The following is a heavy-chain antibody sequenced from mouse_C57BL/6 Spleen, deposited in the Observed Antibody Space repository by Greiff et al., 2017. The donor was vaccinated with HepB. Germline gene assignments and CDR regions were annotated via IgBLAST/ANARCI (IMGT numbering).Heavy chain of an antibody. J-gene: IGHJ4*01. CDR3: ARRGDYYAMDY. V-gene: IGHV5-6*02. Sequence: EVKLQESGGDLVKPGGSLKLSCAASGFTFSSYGMSWVRQTPDKRLEWVATISSGGSYTYYPDSVKGRFTISRDNAKNTLYLQMSSLKSEDTAMYYCARRGDYYAMDYWGQGTSVTVSS. CDR2: ISSGGSYT. CDR1: GFTFSSYG.